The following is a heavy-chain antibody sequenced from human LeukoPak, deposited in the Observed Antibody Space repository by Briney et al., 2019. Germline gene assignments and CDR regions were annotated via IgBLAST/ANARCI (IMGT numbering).Heavy chain of an antibody. CDR3: ARALVSGSALGPVYYYYGMDV. D-gene: IGHD5/OR15-5a*01. CDR1: GFTFSSYA. J-gene: IGHJ6*02. Sequence: PGGSQRLSCAGSGFTFSSYAMHWVRQAPGKGLEWVAVISYDGSNKYYADSVKGRFTISRDNSKNTLYLQMNSLRAEDTAVYYCARALVSGSALGPVYYYYGMDVWGQGTTVTVSS. V-gene: IGHV3-30-3*01. CDR2: ISYDGSNK.